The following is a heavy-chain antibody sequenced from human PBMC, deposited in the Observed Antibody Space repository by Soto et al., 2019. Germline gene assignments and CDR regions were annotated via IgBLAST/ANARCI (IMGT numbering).Heavy chain of an antibody. J-gene: IGHJ1*01. CDR3: AKKRIGGYCSTNRCYVLQH. CDR1: GFNFGYYG. Sequence: QVLLVESGGGVVQPGGPLTLSCEASGFNFGYYGMHWVRQVPGKGLEWVAIISYDGKDRYYTDSVKGRFTISRDNSKNTLDLQMNSLKPEDTAVYYCAKKRIGGYCSTNRCYVLQHWGQGTLVTVSS. V-gene: IGHV3-30*18. CDR2: ISYDGKDR. D-gene: IGHD2-2*01.